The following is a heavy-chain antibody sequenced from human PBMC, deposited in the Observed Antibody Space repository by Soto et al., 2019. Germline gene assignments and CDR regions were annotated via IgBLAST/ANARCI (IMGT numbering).Heavy chain of an antibody. CDR3: ARRYGWLYFDY. J-gene: IGHJ4*02. Sequence: SETLSLTCTVSGGSISSGGYYWSWIRQHPGKGLEWIGCVYYSGSTYYNPSLKSRVTISVDTSKNQFSLRLISVTAADTALYYCARRYGWLYFDYWGQGSLVTVSS. D-gene: IGHD6-19*01. CDR1: GGSISSGGYY. CDR2: VYYSGST. V-gene: IGHV4-39*01.